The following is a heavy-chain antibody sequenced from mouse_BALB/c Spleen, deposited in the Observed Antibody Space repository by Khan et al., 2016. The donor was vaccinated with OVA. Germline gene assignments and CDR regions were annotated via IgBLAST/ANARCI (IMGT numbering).Heavy chain of an antibody. V-gene: IGHV3-2*02. J-gene: IGHJ2*01. Sequence: EVQLQESGPGLVKPSQSLSLTCTVTGYSITSNYAWNWIRPFPGNKLEWMGYISYSDSTSYNPSLKSRISITRDTSQNQFFLQLNSVTTEDTATYYCARENYYGYYFDYWGQGTTLTVSS. D-gene: IGHD1-1*01. CDR3: ARENYYGYYFDY. CDR1: GYSITSNYA. CDR2: ISYSDST.